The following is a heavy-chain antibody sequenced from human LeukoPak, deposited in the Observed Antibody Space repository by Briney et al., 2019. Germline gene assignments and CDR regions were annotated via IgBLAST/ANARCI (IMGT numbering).Heavy chain of an antibody. CDR1: GFTFSSYE. V-gene: IGHV3-48*03. J-gene: IGHJ4*02. Sequence: GGSLRLSCGASGFTFSSYEMNWVRQAPGKGLEWVSYISSSGSTIYYADSVKGRFTISRDNAKNSLYLQMNSLRAEDTAVYYCHPPPGITMAGYWGQGTLVTVSS. D-gene: IGHD3-10*01. CDR2: ISSSGSTI. CDR3: HPPPGITMAGY.